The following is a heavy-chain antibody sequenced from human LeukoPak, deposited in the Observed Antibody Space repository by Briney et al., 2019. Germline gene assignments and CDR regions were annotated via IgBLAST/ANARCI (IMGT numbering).Heavy chain of an antibody. J-gene: IGHJ4*02. CDR3: AKVWDLGYSYGNPFDY. Sequence: GGSLRLSCAASGFTFSSYGMSWVRQAPGKGLEWVSAISGSGGSTYYADSVKGRFTISRDNSKNTLYLQMNSLRAEDTAVYYCAKVWDLGYSYGNPFDYWGQGTLVTASS. CDR2: ISGSGGST. CDR1: GFTFSSYG. V-gene: IGHV3-23*01. D-gene: IGHD5-18*01.